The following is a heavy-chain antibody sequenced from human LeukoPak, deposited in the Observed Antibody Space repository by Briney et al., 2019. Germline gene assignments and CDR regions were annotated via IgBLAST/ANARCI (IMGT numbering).Heavy chain of an antibody. J-gene: IGHJ4*02. CDR2: ISGSGGST. CDR1: GFTFSSYA. Sequence: PGGSLRLSCAASGFTFSSYAMSWVRQAPGKGLEWVSAISGSGGSTYYADSVTGRFTISRDNSKNTLYLQMNSLRAEDTAVYYCAKDSQIVVVVAAVGLDYWGQGTLVTVSS. CDR3: AKDSQIVVVVAAVGLDY. D-gene: IGHD2-15*01. V-gene: IGHV3-23*01.